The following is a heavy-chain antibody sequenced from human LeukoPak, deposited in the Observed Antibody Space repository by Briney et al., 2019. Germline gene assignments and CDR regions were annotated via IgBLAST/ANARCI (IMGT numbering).Heavy chain of an antibody. Sequence: PSETLSLTCTVSGGSISSSSYYWGWIRQPPGKGLEWIGSIYYSGSTYYNPSLKSRVTISVDMSKNQFSLKLSSVTAADTAVYYCARSYDSSGYYEGNWFDPWGQGTLVTVSS. CDR2: IYYSGST. CDR3: ARSYDSSGYYEGNWFDP. CDR1: GGSISSSSYY. J-gene: IGHJ5*02. V-gene: IGHV4-39*07. D-gene: IGHD3-22*01.